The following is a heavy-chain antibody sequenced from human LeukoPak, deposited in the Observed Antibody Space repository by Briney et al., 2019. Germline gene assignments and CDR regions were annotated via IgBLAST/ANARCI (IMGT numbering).Heavy chain of an antibody. J-gene: IGHJ4*02. CDR3: ARDCSSTSCYKDMGY. V-gene: IGHV4-61*02. CDR1: GGSISSGSYY. D-gene: IGHD2-2*02. CDR2: INTSGST. Sequence: SETLSLTCTVSGGSISSGSYYWSWIRQPAGKGLEWIGRINTSGSTNYNPSLKSRVTISVDTSKNQFSLKLSSVTAADTAVYYCARDCSSTSCYKDMGYWGQGTLVTVSS.